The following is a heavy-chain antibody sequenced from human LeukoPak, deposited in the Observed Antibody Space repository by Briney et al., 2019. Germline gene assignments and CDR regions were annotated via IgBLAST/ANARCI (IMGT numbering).Heavy chain of an antibody. V-gene: IGHV4-61*02. CDR1: GGSISSGSYY. CDR2: IYTSGST. D-gene: IGHD6-6*01. Sequence: PSQTLSLTCTVSGGSISSGSYYWSWIRQPAGKGLEWIGRIYTSGSTNYNPSLKSRVTISVDTSKNQFSLKLSSVTAADTAVYYCASIEYSSSSRQWPIDYWGQGTLVTVSS. CDR3: ASIEYSSSSRQWPIDY. J-gene: IGHJ4*02.